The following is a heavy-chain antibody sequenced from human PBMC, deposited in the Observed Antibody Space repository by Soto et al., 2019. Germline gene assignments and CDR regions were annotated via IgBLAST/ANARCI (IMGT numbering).Heavy chain of an antibody. CDR3: VSWVSDHFDS. J-gene: IGHJ4*02. CDR1: GFTFSSHS. Sequence: GGSLRLSCAASGFTFSSHSMNWVRQAPGKGLEWVSTISSNGKNTHYADSVKGRFIISGDNSSNTVDLQMNSLRVEDTVVYYCVSWVSDHFDSWGQGTLVTVSS. V-gene: IGHV3-21*04. D-gene: IGHD6-13*01. CDR2: ISSNGKNT.